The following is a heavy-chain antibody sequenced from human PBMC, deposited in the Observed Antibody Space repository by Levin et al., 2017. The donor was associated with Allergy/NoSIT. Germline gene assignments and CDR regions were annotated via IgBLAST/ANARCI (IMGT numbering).Heavy chain of an antibody. D-gene: IGHD3-22*01. CDR1: GFTFSSYA. V-gene: IGHV3-30-3*01. CDR2: ISYDGSNK. Sequence: GGSLRLSCAASGFTFSSYAMHWVRQAPGKGLEWVAIISYDGSNKNYADSVKGRFTISRDNSKNTLYLQMNSLRTEDTAVYYCARKPTYYYDSSGLDYWGQGTLVTVSS. J-gene: IGHJ4*02. CDR3: ARKPTYYYDSSGLDY.